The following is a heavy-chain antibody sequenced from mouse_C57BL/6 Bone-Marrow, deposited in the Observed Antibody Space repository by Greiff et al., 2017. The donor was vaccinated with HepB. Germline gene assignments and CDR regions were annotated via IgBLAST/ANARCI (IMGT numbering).Heavy chain of an antibody. CDR3: ARSPIYYGNYDWYCDV. CDR1: GFTFTDYY. Sequence: EVQVVESGGGLVQPGGSLSLSCAASGFTFTDYYMSWVRQPPGKALEWLGFIRNKANGYTTEYSASVKGRFTISRDNSQSILYLQMNALRAEDSATYYCARSPIYYGNYDWYCDVWGTGTTVTVSS. D-gene: IGHD2-1*01. V-gene: IGHV7-3*01. J-gene: IGHJ1*03. CDR2: IRNKANGYTT.